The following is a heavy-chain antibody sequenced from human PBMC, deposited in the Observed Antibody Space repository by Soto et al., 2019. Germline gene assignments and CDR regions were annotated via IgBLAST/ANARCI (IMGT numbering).Heavy chain of an antibody. D-gene: IGHD4-4*01. CDR3: AKDLDYSPASDYYFGMDV. J-gene: IGHJ6*02. V-gene: IGHV3-23*01. Sequence: PVGSLRLSCAASGFTFSNYAMSWVRQARGKGLEWVSAVSGSGTNTYYADSVKGRFTISRDNSKNTPYLQMNSLRADDTAVYYCAKDLDYSPASDYYFGMDVWGQGTTVTVSS. CDR1: GFTFSNYA. CDR2: VSGSGTNT.